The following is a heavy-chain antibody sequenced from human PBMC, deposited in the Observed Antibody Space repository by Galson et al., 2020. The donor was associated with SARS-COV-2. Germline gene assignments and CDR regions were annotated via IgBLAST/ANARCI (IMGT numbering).Heavy chain of an antibody. CDR1: GFIFEDYA. CDR3: AKDKRIMATSYWYFDL. J-gene: IGHJ2*01. D-gene: IGHD5-12*01. Sequence: SLRLSCAASGFIFEDYAMHWVRQAPGKGLEWVSGISWNSGTIDYADSVKGRFTISRDNARNSLYLQMNSLRPEDTAFYYCAKDKRIMATSYWYFDLWGRGTLVTVSS. V-gene: IGHV3-9*01. CDR2: ISWNSGTI.